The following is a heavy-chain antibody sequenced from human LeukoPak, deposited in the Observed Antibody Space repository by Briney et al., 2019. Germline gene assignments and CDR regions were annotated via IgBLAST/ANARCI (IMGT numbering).Heavy chain of an antibody. CDR1: GGSISSYY. CDR3: ARGGNGYDKYYYYGMDV. V-gene: IGHV4-59*07. D-gene: IGHD5-12*01. J-gene: IGHJ6*02. CDR2: IYYSGST. Sequence: SDTLSLTCTVSGGSISSYYWIWIRQPPGKGLEGIGYIYYSGSTNYNPSLKSRVTISVDTSKNQFSLKLSSVTAADTAVYYCARGGNGYDKYYYYGMDVWGQGTTVTVSS.